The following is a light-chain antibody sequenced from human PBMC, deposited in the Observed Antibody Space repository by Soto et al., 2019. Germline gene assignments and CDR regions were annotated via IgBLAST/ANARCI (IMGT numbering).Light chain of an antibody. CDR2: KAS. V-gene: IGKV1-5*03. J-gene: IGKJ1*01. CDR1: QTISSW. CDR3: QQDHNLWT. Sequence: DIQMTQSPSTLSASVGDRVTITCRASQTISSWLAWYQQKPGKAPKLLIYKASSLESGVPSRFSGSGSGTEFTLTISSLHPDDFATYYCQQDHNLWTFGQGTKVEIK.